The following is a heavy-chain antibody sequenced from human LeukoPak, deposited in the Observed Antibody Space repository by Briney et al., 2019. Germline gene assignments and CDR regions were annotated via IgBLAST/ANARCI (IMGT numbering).Heavy chain of an antibody. V-gene: IGHV4-39*07. Sequence: PSETLSLTCTASGVSISSSGYYWGWIRQPPGKGLEWSGSIYYSGSTYYNPSLKSRVTISVDTSKNQFSLKLSSVTAADTAVYYCARSYYDILTGYDWGYYWGQGTLVTVSS. D-gene: IGHD3-9*01. CDR1: GVSISSSGYY. J-gene: IGHJ4*02. CDR3: ARSYYDILTGYDWGYY. CDR2: IYYSGST.